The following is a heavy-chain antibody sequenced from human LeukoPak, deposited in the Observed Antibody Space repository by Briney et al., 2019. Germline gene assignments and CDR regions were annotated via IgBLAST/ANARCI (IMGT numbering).Heavy chain of an antibody. D-gene: IGHD3-22*01. CDR1: GGTFSSYA. CDR2: IIPIFGTA. Sequence: ASVKVSCKASGGTFSSYAISWVRQAPGLGLEWMGGIIPIFGTANYAQKFQGRVTITTDESTSTAYMELSSLRSEDTAVYYCARDALEDYYDSSAAGFDYWGQGTLVTVSS. J-gene: IGHJ4*02. V-gene: IGHV1-69*05. CDR3: ARDALEDYYDSSAAGFDY.